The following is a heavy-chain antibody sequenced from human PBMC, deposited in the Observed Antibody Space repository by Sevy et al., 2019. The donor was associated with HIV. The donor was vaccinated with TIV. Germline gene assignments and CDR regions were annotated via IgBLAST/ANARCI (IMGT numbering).Heavy chain of an antibody. D-gene: IGHD2-15*01. J-gene: IGHJ6*02. CDR1: GFTIRTYN. CDR2: ISSSSTYI. CDR3: ARDLVIPATTDYFYYGMDV. Sequence: GGSLRLSCAASGFTIRTYNMNWVRQAPGKGLVWVSSISSSSTYIYYADSVKGRFTISRDNAKNSLYLQMSSLRAEDTAVYYCARDLVIPATTDYFYYGMDVWGQGTTVTVSS. V-gene: IGHV3-21*01.